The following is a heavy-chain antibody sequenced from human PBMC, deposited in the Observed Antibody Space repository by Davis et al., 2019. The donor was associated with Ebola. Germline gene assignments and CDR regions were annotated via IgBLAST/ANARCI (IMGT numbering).Heavy chain of an antibody. D-gene: IGHD3-10*01. J-gene: IGHJ5*02. CDR1: GYTFTSYD. CDR2: MNPNSGNT. Sequence: ASVKVSCKASGYTFTSYDINWVRQATGQGLEWMGWMNPNSGNTGYAQKFQGRVTMTRNTSISTAYMELSSLRSEDTAVYYCARSPMVQGVGPRFDPWGQGTLVTVSS. CDR3: ARSPMVQGVGPRFDP. V-gene: IGHV1-8*01.